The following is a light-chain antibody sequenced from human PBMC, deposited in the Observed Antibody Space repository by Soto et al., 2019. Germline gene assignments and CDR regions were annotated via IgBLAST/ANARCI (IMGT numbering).Light chain of an antibody. J-gene: IGKJ1*01. Sequence: IVMRMSQASLSLAPGKSVNLSCRASQNISNYLIWYQQKPGQSPRLLIYDVSNRATGIPARFSGSGSGTDFTLTISSLEPEDFAVYYGQQRSNWPRTFGQGTKVDIK. CDR2: DVS. CDR3: QQRSNWPRT. CDR1: QNISNY. V-gene: IGKV3-11*01.